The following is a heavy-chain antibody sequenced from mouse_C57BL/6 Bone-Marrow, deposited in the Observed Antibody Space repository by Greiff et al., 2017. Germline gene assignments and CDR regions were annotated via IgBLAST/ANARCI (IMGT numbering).Heavy chain of an antibody. Sequence: EVKLVESGGGLVKPGGSLKLSCAASGFTFSSYAMSWVRQTPEKRLEWVATISDGGSYTYYPDNVKGRFTISRDNAKNNLYLQMSKLKSEDTAMYYCARSGSRAMDDWGPGTSVTVSS. V-gene: IGHV5-4*03. CDR2: ISDGGSYT. D-gene: IGHD4-1*01. J-gene: IGHJ4*01. CDR3: ARSGSRAMDD. CDR1: GFTFSSYA.